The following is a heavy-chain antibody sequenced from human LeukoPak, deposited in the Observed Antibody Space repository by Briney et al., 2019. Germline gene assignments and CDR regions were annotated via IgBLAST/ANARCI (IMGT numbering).Heavy chain of an antibody. J-gene: IGHJ3*02. CDR2: INTNTENP. CDR1: GYTFTGYA. Sequence: ASVKVSCKASGYTFTGYAMNWVRQAPGQGLEWMGWINTNTENPTYAQDFTGRFVFSLDTSVSTSYLQISSLKAEDTAVYYCARHSPDTAMVPGTFDIWGQGTMVTVSS. D-gene: IGHD5-18*01. V-gene: IGHV7-4-1*02. CDR3: ARHSPDTAMVPGTFDI.